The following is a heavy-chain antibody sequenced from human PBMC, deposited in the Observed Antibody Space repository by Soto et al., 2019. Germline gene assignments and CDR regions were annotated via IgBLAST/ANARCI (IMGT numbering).Heavy chain of an antibody. J-gene: IGHJ4*02. Sequence: EVQLVESGGGLVQPGGSLGPSFEGSGFTFSNFCINLVRQAPGKGLEWVSHISSSSTTIYYAESVKGRFTISRDNAKNSLYLQMSSLRGEDTAVYYCATSFITTIGTTAWGQGTLVTVSS. V-gene: IGHV3-48*01. CDR2: ISSSSTTI. CDR3: ATSFITTIGTTA. CDR1: GFTFSNFC. D-gene: IGHD1-1*01.